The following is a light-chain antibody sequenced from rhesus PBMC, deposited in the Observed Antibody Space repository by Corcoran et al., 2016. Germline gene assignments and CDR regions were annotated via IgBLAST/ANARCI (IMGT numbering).Light chain of an antibody. CDR3: MQSIEFPYS. Sequence: DIVMTQTPLSLPVTPGEPASISRRSSQSLLDSDGYTHLHWYLQKPGQSPQLLIYDVSTRVSGVPDRFSGSGSGTDVTRRISRVEAEDVGMYYCMQSIEFPYSFGQGTKVEIK. J-gene: IGKJ2*01. V-gene: IGKV2-90*01. CDR1: QSLLDSDGYTH. CDR2: DVS.